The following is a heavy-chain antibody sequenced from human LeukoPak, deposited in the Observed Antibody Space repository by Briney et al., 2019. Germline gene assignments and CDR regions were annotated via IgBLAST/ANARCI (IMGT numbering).Heavy chain of an antibody. D-gene: IGHD1-20*01. CDR2: IYYSGST. V-gene: IGHV4-39*01. CDR1: GGSISSSSYY. Sequence: PSETLSLTCTVSGGSISSSSYYWGWIRQPPGKGLEWIGSIYYSGSTYYNPSLKSRVTISVDTSKNQFSLKLSSVTAADTAVYYCAKAVGISEPQWIDYWGQGTLVTVSS. CDR3: AKAVGISEPQWIDY. J-gene: IGHJ4*02.